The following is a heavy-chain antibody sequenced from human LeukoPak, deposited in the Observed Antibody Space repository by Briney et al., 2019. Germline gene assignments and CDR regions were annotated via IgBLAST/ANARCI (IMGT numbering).Heavy chain of an antibody. CDR1: GITLSHYW. CDR3: VPSDSSGLD. D-gene: IGHD3-22*01. V-gene: IGHV3-74*01. CDR2: TNTDGSST. Sequence: GGSLRLSCEASGITLSHYWMHWARQAPGKGVVWVSRTNTDGSSTSYMDSVKGRFTISRDNAKNTIYLQMNSLRAEDTAVYYCVPSDSSGLDWGQGTLVTVSS. J-gene: IGHJ4*02.